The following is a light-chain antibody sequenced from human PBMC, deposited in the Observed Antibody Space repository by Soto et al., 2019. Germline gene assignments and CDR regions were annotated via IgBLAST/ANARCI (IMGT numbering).Light chain of an antibody. J-gene: IGKJ1*01. CDR3: HQYDSSPWT. CDR1: QNFSSN. Sequence: EIVMTQSPATLSVSPGERATLSCRASQNFSSNLAWYQQKPGQAPRLLIYGASTRATGIPDRFSGSGSGTDFTLTISRMENEDFAVHYCHQYDSSPWTFGQGTKVDIK. CDR2: GAS. V-gene: IGKV3D-15*02.